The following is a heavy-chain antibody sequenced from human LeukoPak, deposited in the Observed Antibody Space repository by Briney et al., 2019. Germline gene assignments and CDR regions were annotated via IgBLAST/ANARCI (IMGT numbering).Heavy chain of an antibody. Sequence: SETLSLTCTVSGGSISSYYWSWIRQPPGKGLEWIGYIYYSGSTNYNPSLKSRVTISVDTSKNQFSLKLSSVTAADTAVYYCAREGYCSSTSCQTANYYYYYMDVWGKGTTVTISS. CDR1: GGSISSYY. CDR2: IYYSGST. D-gene: IGHD2-2*01. CDR3: AREGYCSSTSCQTANYYYYYMDV. V-gene: IGHV4-59*12. J-gene: IGHJ6*03.